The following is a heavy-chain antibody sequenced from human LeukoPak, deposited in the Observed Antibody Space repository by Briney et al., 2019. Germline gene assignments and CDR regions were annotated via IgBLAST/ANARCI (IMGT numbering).Heavy chain of an antibody. CDR2: MNPNSGNT. CDR1: GYTFTSYD. Sequence: ASVKVSCKASGYTFTSYDINWVRQATGQGLEWMGWMNPNSGNTGYAQKFQGRVTMTRNTSISTAYMELSRLRSEDTAVYYCARGGVASMVRGVIGYWGQGTLVTVSS. V-gene: IGHV1-8*01. D-gene: IGHD3-10*01. J-gene: IGHJ4*02. CDR3: ARGGVASMVRGVIGY.